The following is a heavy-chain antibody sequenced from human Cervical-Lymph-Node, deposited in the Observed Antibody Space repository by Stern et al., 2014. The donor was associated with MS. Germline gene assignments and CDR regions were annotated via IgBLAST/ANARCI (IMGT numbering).Heavy chain of an antibody. V-gene: IGHV3-9*01. Sequence: EVQLEESGGGLVQPGRSLRLSCAASGFTFDDYAMHWVRQAPGKGLEWVSGISWNSGSIGYADSVKGRFTISRDNAKNSLYLQMNSLRAEDTALYYCAKDMGPPLAAASDYWGQGTLVTVSS. D-gene: IGHD6-13*01. CDR3: AKDMGPPLAAASDY. J-gene: IGHJ4*02. CDR1: GFTFDDYA. CDR2: ISWNSGSI.